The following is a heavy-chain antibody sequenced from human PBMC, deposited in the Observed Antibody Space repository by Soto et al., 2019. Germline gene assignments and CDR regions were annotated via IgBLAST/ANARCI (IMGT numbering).Heavy chain of an antibody. Sequence: SETLSLTCTVSGGSIYSYYWTWIRQPPGKGLEWIGYIHYSGSTKYNPSLKSRVTISVDTSKNQFSLKLSSVTAADTAVYYCARVPDRWGQGTLVTVSS. J-gene: IGHJ5*02. CDR3: ARVPDR. V-gene: IGHV4-59*12. CDR2: IHYSGST. D-gene: IGHD2-2*01. CDR1: GGSIYSYY.